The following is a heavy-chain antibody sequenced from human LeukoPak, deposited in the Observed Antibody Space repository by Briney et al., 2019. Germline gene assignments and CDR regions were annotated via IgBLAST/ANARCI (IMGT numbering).Heavy chain of an antibody. CDR2: IYYSGST. CDR1: GGSISSYY. V-gene: IGHV4-59*01. CDR3: ARGLRYDSSGWAFDY. J-gene: IGHJ4*02. Sequence: PSETLSLTCTVSGGSISSYYWSWIRQPPGKGLEGIGYIYYSGSTNYNPSLKSRLTISVDTSKNQLSLKLSSVTDADTAVYYCARGLRYDSSGWAFDYWGRGTQVTVSS. D-gene: IGHD3-22*01.